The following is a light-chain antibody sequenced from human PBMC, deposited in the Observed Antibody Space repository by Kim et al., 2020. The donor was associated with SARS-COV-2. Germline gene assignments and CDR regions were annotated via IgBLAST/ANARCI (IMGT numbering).Light chain of an antibody. CDR1: GSNIGSNY. Sequence: GQGVTISCSGSGSNIGSNYVYWYQQLPGTAPKLLIYRNNQRPSGVPDRFSGSKSGTSASLAISGLRSEDEADYYCAAWDDSLSALVFGGGTQLTVL. CDR3: AAWDDSLSALV. V-gene: IGLV1-47*01. CDR2: RNN. J-gene: IGLJ2*01.